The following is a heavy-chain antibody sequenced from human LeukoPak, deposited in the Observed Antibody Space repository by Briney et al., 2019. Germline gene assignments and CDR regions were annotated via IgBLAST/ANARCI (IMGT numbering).Heavy chain of an antibody. CDR2: IYYSGST. CDR3: ARHAAAYDY. Sequence: SETLSLICTVSGGSISSYYWSWIRQPPGEGLEWIGYIYYSGSTNYNPSLKSRVTISVDASKHQFSLELSSVTAADTAVYYCARHAAAYDYWGQGTLVSVSS. CDR1: GGSISSYY. J-gene: IGHJ4*02. D-gene: IGHD6-13*01. V-gene: IGHV4-59*08.